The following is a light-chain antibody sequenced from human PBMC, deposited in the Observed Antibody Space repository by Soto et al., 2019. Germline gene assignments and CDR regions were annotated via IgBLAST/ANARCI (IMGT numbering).Light chain of an antibody. CDR3: QQYNSYPYP. V-gene: IGKV1-5*03. CDR2: KAS. CDR1: QSISSW. J-gene: IGKJ2*01. Sequence: DIQMTQSPSTLSASVGDRVTITCRASQSISSWLAWYQQKPGKAPKLLIYKASSLESGVPSRFSGSGSGTEFTLTISSLQPDDFATYYCQQYNSYPYPFGQATKVDIK.